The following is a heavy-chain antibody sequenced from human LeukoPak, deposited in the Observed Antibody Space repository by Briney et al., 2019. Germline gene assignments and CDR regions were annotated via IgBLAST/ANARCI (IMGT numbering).Heavy chain of an antibody. D-gene: IGHD3-3*01. CDR3: ARGPRYDFWSGYLAWFDP. J-gene: IGHJ5*02. CDR1: GGSFSGYY. V-gene: IGHV4-34*01. Sequence: SETLSLTCAVYGGSFSGYYWSWIRQPPGKGLEWIGEINHSGSTNYNPSLKSRVTISVDTSKNQFSLRLSSVTAADTAVYYCARGPRYDFWSGYLAWFDPWGQGTLVTVSS. CDR2: INHSGST.